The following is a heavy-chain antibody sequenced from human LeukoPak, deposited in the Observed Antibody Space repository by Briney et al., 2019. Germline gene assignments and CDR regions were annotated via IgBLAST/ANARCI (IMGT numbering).Heavy chain of an antibody. D-gene: IGHD1-26*01. V-gene: IGHV4-30-2*01. CDR3: ARGLGLYYYYMDV. CDR1: GGSISSGGYY. J-gene: IGHJ6*03. CDR2: IYHSGST. Sequence: SETLSLTCTVSGGSISSGGYYWSWIRQPPGKGLEWIGYIYHSGSTDYNPSLKSRVSISVDRSKNQFSLKVRSVTAADTAVYYCARGLGLYYYYMDVWGKGTTVTVSS.